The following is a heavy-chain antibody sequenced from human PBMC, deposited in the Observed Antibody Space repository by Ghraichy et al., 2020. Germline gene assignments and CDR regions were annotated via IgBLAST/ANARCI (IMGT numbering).Heavy chain of an antibody. Sequence: GESLNTSCAASGFTFSSYSMNWVRQAPGKGLEWVSSISSSSSYIYYADSVKGRFTISRDNAKNSLYLQMNSLRAEDTAVYYCARGRDYYDSSGYYYYYGMDVWGQGTTVTVSS. CDR2: ISSSSSYI. V-gene: IGHV3-21*01. CDR1: GFTFSSYS. J-gene: IGHJ6*02. CDR3: ARGRDYYDSSGYYYYYGMDV. D-gene: IGHD3-22*01.